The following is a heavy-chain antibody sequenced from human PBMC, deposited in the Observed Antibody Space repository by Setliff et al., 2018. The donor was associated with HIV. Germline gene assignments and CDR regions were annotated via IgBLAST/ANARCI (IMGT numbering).Heavy chain of an antibody. V-gene: IGHV4-61*02. Sequence: PSETLSLTCTVSGGSISSGNYFWIWIRQPAGKGLEWIGRIYTSGSTHYNPSLESRVTMSVDTSKNQFSLKLSSVTAADTAVYYCARGTGYYYDSSGSNCFDPWGQGTLVTVSS. J-gene: IGHJ5*02. CDR1: GGSISSGNYF. CDR3: ARGTGYYYDSSGSNCFDP. D-gene: IGHD3-22*01. CDR2: IYTSGST.